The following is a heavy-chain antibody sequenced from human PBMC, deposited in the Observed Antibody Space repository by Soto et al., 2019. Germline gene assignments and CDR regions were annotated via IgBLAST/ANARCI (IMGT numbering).Heavy chain of an antibody. CDR1: GYTFTSYT. CDR2: INAGNGNT. J-gene: IGHJ3*02. Sequence: QVQLVQSGAEVKKPGASVKVSCKASGYTFTSYTMHWVRQAPGQRLEWKGWINAGNGNTKYSQNFQGRVTITRDTAASTAYMELSSLRSEDTAVYYCARGLTMVRGVILDAFDIWGQGTMVTVSS. D-gene: IGHD3-10*01. V-gene: IGHV1-3*01. CDR3: ARGLTMVRGVILDAFDI.